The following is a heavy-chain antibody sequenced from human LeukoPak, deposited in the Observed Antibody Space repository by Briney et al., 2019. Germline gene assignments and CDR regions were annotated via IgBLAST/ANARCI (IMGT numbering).Heavy chain of an antibody. J-gene: IGHJ5*02. CDR1: GFTFSSYW. CDR3: ARDLEAGTGWFDP. D-gene: IGHD6-13*01. V-gene: IGHV3-7*01. CDR2: IKQDGSEK. Sequence: GWSLRLTRPSTGFTFSSYWMSWVRQAPGKGLDWVANIKQDGSEKYYVDSVKGRSTISRDNAKNSLYLQTNSLGDEETAVYYCARDLEAGTGWFDPWGQGTLVTVSS.